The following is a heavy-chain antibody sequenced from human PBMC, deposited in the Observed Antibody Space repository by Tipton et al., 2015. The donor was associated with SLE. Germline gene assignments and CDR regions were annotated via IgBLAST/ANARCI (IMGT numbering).Heavy chain of an antibody. CDR2: IYYSGRT. Sequence: TLSLTCTVSGGSISSHYWSWIRQPPGKGLEWIGSIYYSGRTYYNPSLKSRVTISVDTSKNQFSLKLSSVTAADTAVYYCARRGLIAAEAFDIWGQGTMVTVSS. J-gene: IGHJ3*02. D-gene: IGHD6-13*01. CDR3: ARRGLIAAEAFDI. V-gene: IGHV4-59*05. CDR1: GGSISSHY.